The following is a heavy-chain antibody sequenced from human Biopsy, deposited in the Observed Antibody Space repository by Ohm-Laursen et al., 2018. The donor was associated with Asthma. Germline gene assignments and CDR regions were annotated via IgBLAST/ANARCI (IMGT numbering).Heavy chain of an antibody. CDR2: ISVYNGNT. D-gene: IGHD3-10*01. Sequence: ASVKVFCKTSGYTFNSAGITWVRQAPGQGLEWMGWISVYNGNTKVAQKLQDRVTMITDTSTSTAYMELRSLRSDDTAVYFCARAVDYSHYYGIDVWGQGTTVTIS. J-gene: IGHJ6*02. CDR3: ARAVDYSHYYGIDV. V-gene: IGHV1-18*01. CDR1: GYTFNSAG.